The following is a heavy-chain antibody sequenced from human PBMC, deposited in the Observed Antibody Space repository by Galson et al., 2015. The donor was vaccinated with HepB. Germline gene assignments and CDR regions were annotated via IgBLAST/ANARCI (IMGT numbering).Heavy chain of an antibody. Sequence: SLRLSCAAYGFTFSSYAVHWVRQAPGKGLEWVAVIAHDGKTEYYADSVRSRFTISRDNSNNTLYLQLNSPRLEDTAVYYCARSNTMVRINTPDYWGQGTLV. J-gene: IGHJ4*02. CDR3: ARSNTMVRINTPDY. CDR2: IAHDGKTE. D-gene: IGHD3-10*01. CDR1: GFTFSSYA. V-gene: IGHV3-30*17.